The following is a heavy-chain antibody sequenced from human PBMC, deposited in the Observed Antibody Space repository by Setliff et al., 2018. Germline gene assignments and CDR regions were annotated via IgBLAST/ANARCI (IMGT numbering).Heavy chain of an antibody. Sequence: GGSLRLSCAASGFTFSSYDMHWVRQATGKGLEWVSAIGTAGDTFYPGSVKGRFTISRENAKNSLYLQMNSLRAGDTAVYYCARHTPGYYYMDVWGKGTTVTVSS. D-gene: IGHD2-15*01. V-gene: IGHV3-13*01. CDR1: GFTFSSYD. J-gene: IGHJ6*03. CDR2: IGTAGDT. CDR3: ARHTPGYYYMDV.